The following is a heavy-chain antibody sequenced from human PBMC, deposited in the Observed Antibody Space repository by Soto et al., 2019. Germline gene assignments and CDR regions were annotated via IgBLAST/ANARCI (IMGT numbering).Heavy chain of an antibody. CDR3: TADLTGGNSAFFDY. D-gene: IGHD2-21*01. Sequence: GGSMRLSCAASGLSFSDAWMSWVRQAPGQGLEWVGRIKSKPAGGTTDYAAPVKGRFTISRDDSKNMVYLQMNSLKTEDTAVYYCTADLTGGNSAFFDYWGQGTLVTVYS. J-gene: IGHJ4*02. CDR2: IKSKPAGGTT. V-gene: IGHV3-15*01. CDR1: GLSFSDAW.